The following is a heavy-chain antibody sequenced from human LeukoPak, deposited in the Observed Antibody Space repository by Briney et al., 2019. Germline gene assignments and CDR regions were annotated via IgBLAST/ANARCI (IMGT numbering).Heavy chain of an antibody. D-gene: IGHD6-19*01. Sequence: ASVKVSCKASGYTFTSYGISWVRQAPGQGLEWMGWISAYNGNTNYAQKLQGRVTMTTDTSTSTAYMELSSLRSEDTAVYYCAREWGGIAVAGTGYFDYWGQGTLVTVSS. CDR1: GYTFTSYG. CDR2: ISAYNGNT. CDR3: AREWGGIAVAGTGYFDY. J-gene: IGHJ4*02. V-gene: IGHV1-18*01.